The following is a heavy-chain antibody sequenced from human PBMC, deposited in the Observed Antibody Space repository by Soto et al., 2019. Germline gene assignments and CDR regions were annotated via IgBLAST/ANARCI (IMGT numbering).Heavy chain of an antibody. CDR1: GGTFSSYT. Sequence: QVQLVQSGAEVKKPGSSVKVSCKASGGTFSSYTISWVRQAPGQGLEWMGRIIPILGIANYAQKFQGRVTITADKSTSTAYMELSSLRSEXTAVXXXARXXXGXXXYXXYGMDVWGQGTTVTVSS. J-gene: IGHJ6*02. V-gene: IGHV1-69*02. CDR2: IIPILGIA. CDR3: ARXXXGXXXYXXYGMDV.